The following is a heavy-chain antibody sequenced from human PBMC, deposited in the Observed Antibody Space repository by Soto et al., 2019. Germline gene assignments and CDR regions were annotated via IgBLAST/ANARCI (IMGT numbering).Heavy chain of an antibody. CDR3: AKLQPPGWIDA. J-gene: IGHJ5*01. V-gene: IGHV4-61*01. CDR2: LYNSGST. Sequence: QVRLQESGPGLVKPSETLSLTCSVSGDSVTRANAYWIWLRQAPGKGLGWIGYLYNSGSTNYKPSLRSRVSLSLDTSKNQFSVNLTSVTTADSAIYYCAKLQPPGWIDAWGHGTLVAVS. D-gene: IGHD4-4*01. CDR1: GDSVTRANAY.